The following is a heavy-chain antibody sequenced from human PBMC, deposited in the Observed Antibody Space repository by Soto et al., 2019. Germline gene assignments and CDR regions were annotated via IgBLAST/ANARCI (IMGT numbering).Heavy chain of an antibody. D-gene: IGHD3-10*01. J-gene: IGHJ4*02. CDR2: IHSGDST. CDR3: ARDGPRVNYDSGSSTIDY. V-gene: IGHV3-66*01. Sequence: PGGSLRLSCAASGFSVSSNYMSWVRQAPGKGLEWVSLIHSGDSTYYADSVKGRFTISRDNSKNTVYLQMNILRAEDTAVYYCARDGPRVNYDSGSSTIDYWGQGTLVTVSS. CDR1: GFSVSSNY.